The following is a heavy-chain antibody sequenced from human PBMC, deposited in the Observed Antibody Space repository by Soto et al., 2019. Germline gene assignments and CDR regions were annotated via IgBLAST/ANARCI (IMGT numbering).Heavy chain of an antibody. J-gene: IGHJ6*02. V-gene: IGHV3-21*01. Sequence: LRLSGAAAGFTFSSYSMNWVRQAPGNGLELVSSISSSSSYIYYADSVKGRFTVSRDNAKNSLYLQMNSLRAEDTAVYYCARDNPTGDILTGPARYYYYYGMDVWGQGTTVTVS. CDR1: GFTFSSYS. CDR2: ISSSSSYI. CDR3: ARDNPTGDILTGPARYYYYYGMDV. D-gene: IGHD3-9*01.